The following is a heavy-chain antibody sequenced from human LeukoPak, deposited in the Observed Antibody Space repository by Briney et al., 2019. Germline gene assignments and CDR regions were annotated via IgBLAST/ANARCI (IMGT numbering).Heavy chain of an antibody. CDR1: GFTFSAYH. CDR3: ARVRQDYSGVDY. D-gene: IGHD2-21*01. J-gene: IGHJ4*02. Sequence: GGSLRLSCAASGFTFSAYHINWVRQAPGKGLEWISYISTTGTTIHYADSVKGRFAISRDNAKSSLYLQMNSLRDEDTAVYYRARVRQDYSGVDYWGQGTLVTVSS. CDR2: ISTTGTTI. V-gene: IGHV3-48*02.